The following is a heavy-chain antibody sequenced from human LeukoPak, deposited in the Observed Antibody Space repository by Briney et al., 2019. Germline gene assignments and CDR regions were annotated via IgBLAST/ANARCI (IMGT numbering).Heavy chain of an antibody. CDR2: IYYSGRT. J-gene: IGHJ4*02. Sequence: SETLSLTCTVSGGSISSYYWSWIRQPPGKGLEWIGYIYYSGRTNYNPSLKRRVHLSVDTSKHQFSLKLSSVTAADTAVYYCARADPYDILTGYQFDYWGQGTLVTVSS. CDR3: ARADPYDILTGYQFDY. D-gene: IGHD3-9*01. CDR1: GGSISSYY. V-gene: IGHV4-59*01.